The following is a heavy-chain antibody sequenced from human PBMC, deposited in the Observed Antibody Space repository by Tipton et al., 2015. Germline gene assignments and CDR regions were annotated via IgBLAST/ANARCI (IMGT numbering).Heavy chain of an antibody. CDR1: GDSVSSNTAT. D-gene: IGHD4-23*01. CDR3: ARHVTTVVTAFDY. Sequence: GLVKPSQTLSLTCAISGDSVSSNTATWNWIRQSPSRGLEWLGRTYYRSKWYNDYAESVKGRITISPDTSKNQFSLQLNSVTPEDTAVYYCARHVTTVVTAFDYWGQGTLVSVSS. CDR2: TYYRSKWYN. J-gene: IGHJ4*02. V-gene: IGHV6-1*01.